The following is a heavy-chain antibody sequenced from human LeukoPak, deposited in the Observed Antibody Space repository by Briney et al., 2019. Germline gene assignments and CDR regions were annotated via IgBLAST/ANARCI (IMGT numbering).Heavy chain of an antibody. CDR1: GGSISSGGYY. V-gene: IGHV4-31*03. CDR3: ARGLSLGYFDY. J-gene: IGHJ4*02. D-gene: IGHD2/OR15-2a*01. Sequence: PQTLSLTCTVSGGSISSGGYYWSWIRQHPGKGLEWIGYIYYSGSTYYNPSLRSRVTISVDTSKNQFSLKLSSVTAADTAVYYCARGLSLGYFDYWGQGTLVTVSS. CDR2: IYYSGST.